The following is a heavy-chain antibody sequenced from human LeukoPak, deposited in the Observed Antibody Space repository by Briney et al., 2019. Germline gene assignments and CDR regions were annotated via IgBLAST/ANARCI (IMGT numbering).Heavy chain of an antibody. J-gene: IGHJ6*02. CDR3: AREGRDWERYYYDSSGYPSRNYYYYGMDV. D-gene: IGHD3-22*01. CDR1: GGTLSSYA. Sequence: SVNVSCTASGGTLSSYAISWVRQAPGQGLEWMGGIIPIFGTANYAQKFQGRVTITADESTSTAYMELSSLRSEDTAVYYCAREGRDWERYYYDSSGYPSRNYYYYGMDVWGQGTTVTVSS. V-gene: IGHV1-69*13. CDR2: IIPIFGTA.